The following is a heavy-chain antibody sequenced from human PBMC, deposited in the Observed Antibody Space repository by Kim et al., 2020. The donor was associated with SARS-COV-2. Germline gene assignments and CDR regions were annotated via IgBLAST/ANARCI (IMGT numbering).Heavy chain of an antibody. D-gene: IGHD3-16*01. CDR3: AEGHSCWGHHSFDI. Sequence: GGSLRLSCAASGFTFDSYAMSWVRQAPGKGLEWVSYISRGGAKRFYAGSVKGRFTISRDNSKNTLFLQLNSLRAEDTALYYCAEGHSCWGHHSFDI. CDR2: ISRGGAKR. J-gene: IGHJ3*02. CDR1: GFTFDSYA. V-gene: IGHV3-23*01.